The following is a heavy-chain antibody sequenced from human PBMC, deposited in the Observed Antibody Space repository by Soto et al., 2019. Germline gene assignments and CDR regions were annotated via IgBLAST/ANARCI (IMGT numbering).Heavy chain of an antibody. V-gene: IGHV3-23*01. CDR1: GFTFSSYA. J-gene: IGHJ4*02. CDR2: ISGSGGST. D-gene: IGHD6-19*01. Sequence: PGGSMRLSCAASGFTFSSYAMSWVRQAPGKALEWVSAISGSGGSTYYADSVKGRFTISRDNSKNTLYLQMNSLRAEDTAVYYCAKDRRSSGWSSLNYFDYWGQGTLVTVSS. CDR3: AKDRRSSGWSSLNYFDY.